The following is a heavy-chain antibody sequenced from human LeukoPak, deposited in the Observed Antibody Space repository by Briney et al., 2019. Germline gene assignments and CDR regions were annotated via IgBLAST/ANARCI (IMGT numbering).Heavy chain of an antibody. CDR3: ARLRYYGGSAAFDI. CDR2: IYYSGST. D-gene: IGHD3-10*01. CDR1: GGSISSYY. V-gene: IGHV4-59*08. J-gene: IGHJ3*02. Sequence: PSETLSLTCTVSGGSISSYYWSWIRQPPGKGLEWIGYIYYSGSTNYNPSLKSRVTISVDTSKNQFSLKLSPVTAADTAVYYCARLRYYGGSAAFDIWGQGTMVTVSS.